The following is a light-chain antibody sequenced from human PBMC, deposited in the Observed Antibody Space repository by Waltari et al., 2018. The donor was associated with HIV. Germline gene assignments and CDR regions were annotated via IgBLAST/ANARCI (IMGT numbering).Light chain of an antibody. Sequence: QSVLTQPPSASGTPGQRVSISCSGGRSNLGSNTVNWYQELPGTAPKLIIYVNSQRPAGGPCRFCAVKSGTSASLAISGLQSEDEATYYCAAWDDSLNGWVFGGGTKLTVL. CDR3: AAWDDSLNGWV. V-gene: IGLV1-44*01. CDR1: RSNLGSNT. J-gene: IGLJ3*02. CDR2: VNS.